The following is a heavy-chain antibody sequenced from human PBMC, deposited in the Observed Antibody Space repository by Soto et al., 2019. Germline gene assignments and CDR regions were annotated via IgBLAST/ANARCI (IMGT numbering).Heavy chain of an antibody. Sequence: EVQLVESGGGLVQPGGSLRLSCAASGFTFSSYAMHWVRQAPGKGLEYVSAISSNGGSTYYANSVKGRFTISRDNSKNTLYLQMGSLRAEDMAVYYCASAGYSSSWFENSWFDPWGQGTLVTVSS. CDR2: ISSNGGST. J-gene: IGHJ5*02. V-gene: IGHV3-64*01. D-gene: IGHD6-13*01. CDR1: GFTFSSYA. CDR3: ASAGYSSSWFENSWFDP.